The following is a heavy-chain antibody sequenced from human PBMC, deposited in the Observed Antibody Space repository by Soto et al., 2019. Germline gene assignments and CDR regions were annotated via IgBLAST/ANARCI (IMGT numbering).Heavy chain of an antibody. CDR1: GFTFNTYF. V-gene: IGHV3-21*01. CDR2: ISRSSSDI. Sequence: LRLSCAASGFTFNTYFMNWVRHAPWKGLEWVSSISRSSSDIYYADSVKGRFTISRDNTKNSLYLQMNSLRAEDTAVYYCARETYYDSSASFANWGQGTQVTVSS. J-gene: IGHJ4*02. D-gene: IGHD3-22*01. CDR3: ARETYYDSSASFAN.